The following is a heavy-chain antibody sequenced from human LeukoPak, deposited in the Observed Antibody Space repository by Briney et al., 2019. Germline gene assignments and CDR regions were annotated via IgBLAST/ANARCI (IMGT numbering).Heavy chain of an antibody. D-gene: IGHD1-14*01. CDR3: ATSFRGTTSHVFDI. J-gene: IGHJ3*02. CDR2: IDPSGGST. CDR1: GYTFTTYY. V-gene: IGHV1-46*01. Sequence: ASVKVSCKASGYTFTTYYIHWVRQAPGQGLAWMGLIDPSGGSTTYAQQFQGTVTMTSDTSTNTVYMEMSSLRSEDTAVYYCATSFRGTTSHVFDIWDQGTMVTVSS.